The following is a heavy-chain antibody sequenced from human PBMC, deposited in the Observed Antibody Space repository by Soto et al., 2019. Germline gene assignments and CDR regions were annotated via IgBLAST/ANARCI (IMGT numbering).Heavy chain of an antibody. Sequence: SETLSLSCTVSGGSISSSTYYWGWIRQPPGKGLEWIGSIYYSGSTYYNPSLKSRVTISVDTSKNQFSLKLSSVTAADTAVYYCANSYGDYVSYWGQGTLVTVS. D-gene: IGHD4-17*01. CDR1: GGSISSSTYY. CDR3: ANSYGDYVSY. V-gene: IGHV4-39*01. J-gene: IGHJ4*02. CDR2: IYYSGST.